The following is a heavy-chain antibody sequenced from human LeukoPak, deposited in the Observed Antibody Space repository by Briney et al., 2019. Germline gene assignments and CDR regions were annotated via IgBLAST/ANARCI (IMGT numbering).Heavy chain of an antibody. CDR3: ARDSTGYYVGSFDY. CDR1: GGAISSYY. J-gene: IGHJ4*02. Sequence: SETLSLTCTVSGGAISSYYWSWIRQPPGKGLEWIGYIYYSGSTNYNPSLKSRVTISVDTSKNQFSLKLSSVTAADTAAYYCARDSTGYYVGSFDYWGQGTLVTVSS. CDR2: IYYSGST. V-gene: IGHV4-59*01. D-gene: IGHD3-9*01.